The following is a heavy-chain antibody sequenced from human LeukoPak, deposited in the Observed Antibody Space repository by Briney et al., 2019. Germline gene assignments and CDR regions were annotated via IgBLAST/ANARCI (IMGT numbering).Heavy chain of an antibody. V-gene: IGHV1-24*01. Sequence: ASVKVSCKVSGYTLTELSMHWVRQAPGKGLEWMGGFDPEDGETIYAQKFQGRVTITRNTSISTAYMELSSLRSEDTAVYYCARAVLRFSNDAFDIWGQGTMVTVSS. CDR2: FDPEDGET. CDR3: ARAVLRFSNDAFDI. D-gene: IGHD3-3*01. J-gene: IGHJ3*02. CDR1: GYTLTELS.